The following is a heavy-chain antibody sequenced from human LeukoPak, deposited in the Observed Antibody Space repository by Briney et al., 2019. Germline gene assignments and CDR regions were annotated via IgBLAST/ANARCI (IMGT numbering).Heavy chain of an antibody. CDR1: GYTFTGYY. Sequence: ASVKVSCKASGYTFTGYYMHWVRQAPGQGLEWMGWINPNSGGTNYAQKFQGRVTMTRDTSISTAYMELSRLRSDDTAVYYCARDLFDILTGYYHWGQGTLVTVSS. V-gene: IGHV1-2*02. D-gene: IGHD3-9*01. CDR2: INPNSGGT. CDR3: ARDLFDILTGYYH. J-gene: IGHJ5*02.